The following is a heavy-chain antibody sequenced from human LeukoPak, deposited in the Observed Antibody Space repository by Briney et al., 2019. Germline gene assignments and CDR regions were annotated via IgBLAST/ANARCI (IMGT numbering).Heavy chain of an antibody. CDR3: ARGYSGYDRDPYYFDY. Sequence: GGSLRLSCAASGFTFDDYGMSWVRQAPGKGLEWVSGINRNGGSTGYADSVKGRFTISRDNAKNPLYLQMNSLRAEDTALYYCARGYSGYDRDPYYFDYWGQGTLVTVSS. CDR1: GFTFDDYG. D-gene: IGHD5-12*01. CDR2: INRNGGST. J-gene: IGHJ4*02. V-gene: IGHV3-20*04.